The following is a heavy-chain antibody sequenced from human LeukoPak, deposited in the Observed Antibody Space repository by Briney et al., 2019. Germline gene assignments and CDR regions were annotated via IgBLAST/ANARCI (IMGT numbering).Heavy chain of an antibody. D-gene: IGHD3-22*01. J-gene: IGHJ3*02. CDR3: ARAGYYDSSGYFDAFDI. V-gene: IGHV4-30-2*01. CDR2: IYHSGST. CDR1: GGSISSGGYY. Sequence: SETLSLTCTVSGGSISSGGYYWSWIRQPPGKGLEWIGYIYHSGSTYYNPSLKSRVTISVDRSKNQFSLKLSSVTAADTAVYYCARAGYYDSSGYFDAFDIWGQGTMVTVSS.